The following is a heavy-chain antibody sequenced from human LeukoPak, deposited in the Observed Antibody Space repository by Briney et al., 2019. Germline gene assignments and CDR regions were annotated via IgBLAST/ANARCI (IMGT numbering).Heavy chain of an antibody. Sequence: SETLSLTCTVSGGSINSNIYYWVWIRQPPGKGLEWIATIYYSGSTYYNPSLKSRVTISIDTSKNQFSLKLSSVTAADTAVYYCARLNTSPSFDYWGQGTLVTVSS. V-gene: IGHV4-39*01. CDR1: GGSINSNIYY. J-gene: IGHJ4*02. CDR3: ARLNTSPSFDY. D-gene: IGHD2-2*01. CDR2: IYYSGST.